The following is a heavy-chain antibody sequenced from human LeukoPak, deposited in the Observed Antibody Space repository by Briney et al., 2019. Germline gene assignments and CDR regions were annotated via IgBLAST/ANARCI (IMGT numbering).Heavy chain of an antibody. Sequence: PGGSLRLSCAASGFTFSSYWMSWVRQAPGKGLEWVANIKDDGSEKYYVDSVKGRFTISRDDAKNSLYLQMYSLRAEDTAVYYCARARDSSWDYWGQGTLVTVSS. CDR1: GFTFSSYW. CDR2: IKDDGSEK. D-gene: IGHD6-13*01. V-gene: IGHV3-7*03. J-gene: IGHJ4*02. CDR3: ARARDSSWDY.